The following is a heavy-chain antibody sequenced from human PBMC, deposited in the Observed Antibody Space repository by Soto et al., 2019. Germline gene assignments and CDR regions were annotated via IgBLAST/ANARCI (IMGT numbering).Heavy chain of an antibody. D-gene: IGHD3-22*01. V-gene: IGHV4-31*03. CDR3: ARVGCYDGSGYNAFHI. J-gene: IGHJ3*02. Sequence: PSETLSLTCTVSGGSISSGGYYWSWIRQHPGKGLEWIGYIYYSGSTYYNPSLKSRVTISVDTSKNQFSLKLSSVTAADTAVYYCARVGCYDGSGYNAFHIWGQGTTVTVSS. CDR2: IYYSGST. CDR1: GGSISSGGYY.